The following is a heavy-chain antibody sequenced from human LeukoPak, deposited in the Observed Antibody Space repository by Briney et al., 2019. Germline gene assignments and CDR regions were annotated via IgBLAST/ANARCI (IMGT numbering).Heavy chain of an antibody. Sequence: GGSLRLSCAASGFTFSSYSMNWVRQAPGKGLEWVSSISGSSSYIYCADSVKGRFTISRDNAKNSLYLQMNSLRAEDTAVYYCARAPGWPGPSWYFDLWGRGTLVTVSS. CDR2: ISGSSSYI. CDR1: GFTFSSYS. V-gene: IGHV3-21*01. J-gene: IGHJ2*01. CDR3: ARAPGWPGPSWYFDL. D-gene: IGHD2-15*01.